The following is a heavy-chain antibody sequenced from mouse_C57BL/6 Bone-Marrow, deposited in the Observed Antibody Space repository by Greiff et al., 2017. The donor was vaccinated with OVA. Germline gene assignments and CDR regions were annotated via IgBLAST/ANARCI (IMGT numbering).Heavy chain of an antibody. D-gene: IGHD2-4*01. CDR2: IFPGSGST. J-gene: IGHJ3*01. V-gene: IGHV1-75*01. Sequence: QVQLQQSGPELVKPGASVKIFFKASGYTFPHSYLPLVKHRPGQGLAWIGWIFPGSGSTYYNEKFKGKATLTVDKSSSTAYMLLSSLTSEDSAVYFCARDYDYTFAYWGQGTLVTVSA. CDR1: GYTFPHSY. CDR3: ARDYDYTFAY.